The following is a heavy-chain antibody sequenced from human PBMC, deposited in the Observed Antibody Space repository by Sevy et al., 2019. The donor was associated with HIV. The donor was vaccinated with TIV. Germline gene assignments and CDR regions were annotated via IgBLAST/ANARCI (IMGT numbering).Heavy chain of an antibody. CDR2: IGTVANA. J-gene: IGHJ4*02. CDR1: GFTINNYD. D-gene: IGHD3-10*01. Sequence: GGSLRLSCAASGFTINNYDLHWVRQATGKRLEWVSGIGTVANAWYPDSVKGRFTISRDNGKNSFYLQMNSLRAGDSAVYYCARGPSRGDNHGTFDYWGQGALVTVSS. CDR3: ARGPSRGDNHGTFDY. V-gene: IGHV3-13*01.